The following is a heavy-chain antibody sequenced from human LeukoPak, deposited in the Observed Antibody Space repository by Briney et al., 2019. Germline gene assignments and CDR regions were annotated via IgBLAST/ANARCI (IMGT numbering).Heavy chain of an antibody. CDR1: GFTFSSYA. J-gene: IGHJ4*02. CDR3: AKDQRWESPHYLDS. Sequence: PGRSLRLPCAASGFTFSSYAMHWVRQAPGKGLEWVAVISYDGSNKYYADSVRGRFNISRDNSKNTLYVQMNSLRDEDTAVYYCAKDQRWESPHYLDSWGQGTLVTVSS. V-gene: IGHV3-30-3*01. D-gene: IGHD1-26*01. CDR2: ISYDGSNK.